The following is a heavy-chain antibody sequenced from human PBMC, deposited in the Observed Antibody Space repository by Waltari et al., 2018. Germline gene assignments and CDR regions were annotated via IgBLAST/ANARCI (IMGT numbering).Heavy chain of an antibody. CDR1: GFTFSSYE. J-gene: IGHJ6*02. CDR3: ARVGVLMGYGMDV. D-gene: IGHD3-16*01. CDR2: ISSSGSTI. Sequence: EVQLVESGGGLVQPGGSLRLSCAASGFTFSSYEMNWVRQAPGKGLEWVSYISSSGSTIYYADSVKGRFTISRDNAKNSLYLQMNSLRAEDTAVYYCARVGVLMGYGMDVWGQGTTVTVSS. V-gene: IGHV3-48*03.